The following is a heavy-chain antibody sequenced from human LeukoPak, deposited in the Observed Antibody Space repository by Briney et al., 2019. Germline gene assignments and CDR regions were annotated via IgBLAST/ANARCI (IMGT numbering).Heavy chain of an antibody. CDR2: ISSGSTYI. D-gene: IGHD5-12*01. J-gene: IGHJ4*02. CDR3: TRDLRYSGYGDDY. Sequence: GGSLRLSCAASGFTFSSSSMNWVRQAPGKGLEWVSSISSGSTYIYYAGSVKGRFTISRDNAKNSLYLQMNSLRADDTAVYYCTRDLRYSGYGDDYWGQGTLVTVSS. V-gene: IGHV3-21*01. CDR1: GFTFSSSS.